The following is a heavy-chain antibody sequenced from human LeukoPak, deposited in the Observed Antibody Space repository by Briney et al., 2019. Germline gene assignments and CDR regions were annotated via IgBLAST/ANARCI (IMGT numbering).Heavy chain of an antibody. V-gene: IGHV4-34*01. Sequence: SETLSLTCAVYGGSFSGYYWSWIRQSPGRNLEWLGSIYYTGTTHYNPSLKSRVTISVDTSKNQFSLNLSSVTAADTAVYYCARQEIGLRSFDPWGQGTLVTVSS. J-gene: IGHJ5*02. CDR2: IYYTGTT. CDR1: GGSFSGYY. CDR3: ARQEIGLRSFDP. D-gene: IGHD3/OR15-3a*01.